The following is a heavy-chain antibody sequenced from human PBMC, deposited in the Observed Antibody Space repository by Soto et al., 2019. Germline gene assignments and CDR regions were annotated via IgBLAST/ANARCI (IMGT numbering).Heavy chain of an antibody. D-gene: IGHD4-17*01. CDR2: INSGGRT. Sequence: GGSLRLSCAASGFTFSSYTMTWVRQAPGNGLEWVSGINSGGRTYYADSVKGRFTISRDDSKNTLYLQIISLRAEDTAVYYCAKDLRPDGVWDLDYWGQGTLVTVSS. CDR1: GFTFSSYT. J-gene: IGHJ4*02. V-gene: IGHV3-23*01. CDR3: AKDLRPDGVWDLDY.